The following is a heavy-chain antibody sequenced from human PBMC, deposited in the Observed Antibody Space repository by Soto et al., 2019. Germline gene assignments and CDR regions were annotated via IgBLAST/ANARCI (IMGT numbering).Heavy chain of an antibody. J-gene: IGHJ6*02. CDR1: CGSFSGYY. Sequence: SETLSLTCAVYCGSFSGYYWSWIRQPPGKGLEWIGEINHSGSTNYNPSLKSRVTISVDTSKNQFSLKLSSVTAADTAVYYCARDRRYDFWSGYGPYYYYGMDVWGQGTTVTVSS. V-gene: IGHV4-34*01. CDR2: INHSGST. D-gene: IGHD3-3*01. CDR3: ARDRRYDFWSGYGPYYYYGMDV.